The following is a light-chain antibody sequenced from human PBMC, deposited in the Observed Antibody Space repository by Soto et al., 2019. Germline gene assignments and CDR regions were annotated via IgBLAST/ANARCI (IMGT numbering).Light chain of an antibody. CDR2: KAS. Sequence: DIQMTQSPSTLSASVGDRVTITCRASQSISSWLAWYQQKPGKAPKLLIYKASSLESGVPSRFSGSGSGTEFTLTISSLQPDDFATYDCQQYNRYPRTFGGGTKVEIK. J-gene: IGKJ4*01. CDR1: QSISSW. CDR3: QQYNRYPRT. V-gene: IGKV1-5*03.